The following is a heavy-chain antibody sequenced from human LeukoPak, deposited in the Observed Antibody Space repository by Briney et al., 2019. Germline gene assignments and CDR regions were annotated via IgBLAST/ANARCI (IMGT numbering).Heavy chain of an antibody. J-gene: IGHJ5*02. CDR3: AREANLGQLRGGNWFDP. CDR2: INPSGAST. CDR1: GYTFTSYY. V-gene: IGHV1-46*01. D-gene: IGHD3-16*01. Sequence: ASVKLSCKASGYTFTSYYMHWVRQAPGQGLEWMGIINPSGASTSYAQKFQGRVTMTRDTSTSTVYMELSSLRSEDTAVYYCAREANLGQLRGGNWFDPWGQGTLVTVSS.